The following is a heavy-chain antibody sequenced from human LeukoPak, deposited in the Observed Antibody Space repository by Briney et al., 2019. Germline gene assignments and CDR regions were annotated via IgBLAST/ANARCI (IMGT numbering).Heavy chain of an antibody. D-gene: IGHD6-13*01. CDR2: INPNSGGT. Sequence: ASVKVSCKASGYTFTGYYMHWVRQAPGQGLEWMGWINPNSGGTNYAQKFQGRVTMTRDTSISTAYMELSRLRSDDTAVYYCARAPYRSSWYLGNWFDPWGQGTLVTVSS. V-gene: IGHV1-2*02. CDR1: GYTFTGYY. J-gene: IGHJ5*02. CDR3: ARAPYRSSWYLGNWFDP.